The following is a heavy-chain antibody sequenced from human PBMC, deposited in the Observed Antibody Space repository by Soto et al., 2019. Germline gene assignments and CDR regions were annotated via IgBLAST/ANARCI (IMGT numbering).Heavy chain of an antibody. Sequence: SWIIKTQGKGLEWIGEINHSGRTNYNPSLKSRVTISVDTSKNQFSLKLSSVTAADTAVYYCARVVPAAMGDWFHPWGQGTLVTVS. J-gene: IGHJ5*02. V-gene: IGHV4-34*01. CDR3: ARVVPAAMGDWFHP. CDR2: INHSGRT. D-gene: IGHD2-2*01.